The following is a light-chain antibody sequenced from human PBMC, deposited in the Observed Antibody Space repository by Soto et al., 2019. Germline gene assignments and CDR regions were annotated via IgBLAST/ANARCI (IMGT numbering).Light chain of an antibody. J-gene: IGLJ2*01. Sequence: QSVLTQPPSASGAPGQRVTISCSGSSSNIGKNTVNWYQQLPGTAPKHLIYINNQRPSGVPDRFSGSKSGTSASLAISGLQSEDEAEYYCAAWDDSLNGVVFGGGTKLTVL. V-gene: IGLV1-44*01. CDR1: SSNIGKNT. CDR3: AAWDDSLNGVV. CDR2: INN.